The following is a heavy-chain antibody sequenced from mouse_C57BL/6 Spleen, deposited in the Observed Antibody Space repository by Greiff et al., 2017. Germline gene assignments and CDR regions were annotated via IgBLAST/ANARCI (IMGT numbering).Heavy chain of an antibody. CDR3: ARSTTVVAYWYFDV. CDR1: GYTFTSYW. J-gene: IGHJ1*03. Sequence: QVQLKQPGAELVRPGSSVKLSCKASGYTFTSYWMDWVKQRPGQGLEWIGNIYPSDSETHYNQKFKDKATLTVDKSSSTAYMQLSSLTSEDSAVYYCARSTTVVAYWYFDVWGTGTTVTVSS. D-gene: IGHD1-1*01. V-gene: IGHV1-61*01. CDR2: IYPSDSET.